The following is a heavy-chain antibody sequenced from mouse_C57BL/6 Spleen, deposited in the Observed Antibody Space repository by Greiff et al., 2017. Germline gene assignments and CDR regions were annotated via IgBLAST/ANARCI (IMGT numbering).Heavy chain of an antibody. CDR2: INPSTGGT. CDR3: ARWSYGSRYFDY. D-gene: IGHD1-1*01. CDR1: GYSFTGYY. V-gene: IGHV1-42*01. Sequence: VQLQQSGPELVKPGASVKISCKASGYSFTGYYMNWVKQSPEKSLEWIGEINPSTGGTTYNQKFKAKATLTVDKSSSTAYMQRKSLTSEDSAVYYCARWSYGSRYFDYWGQGTTLTVSS. J-gene: IGHJ2*01.